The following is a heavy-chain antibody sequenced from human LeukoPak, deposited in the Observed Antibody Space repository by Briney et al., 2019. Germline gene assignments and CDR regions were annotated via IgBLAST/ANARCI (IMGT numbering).Heavy chain of an antibody. CDR3: ARDNDGYIYYYYYGMDV. CDR2: ISAYNGNT. D-gene: IGHD5-18*01. J-gene: IGHJ6*02. V-gene: IGHV1-18*01. CDR1: GYTFTSYG. Sequence: ASVKVSCKASGYTFTSYGISWVRQAPGQGLEWMGWISAYNGNTNYAQRLQGRDTMTTDTSTSTAYMELRSLRSDDTAVYYCARDNDGYIYYYYYGMDVWGQGTTVTVSS.